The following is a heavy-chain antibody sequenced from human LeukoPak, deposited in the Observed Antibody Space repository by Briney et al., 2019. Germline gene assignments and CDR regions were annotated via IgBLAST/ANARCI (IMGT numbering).Heavy chain of an antibody. CDR2: INPNSGGT. Sequence: ASVKVSCKASGYTFTGYYMHWVRQAPGQGLEWMGWINPNSGGTNYAQKFQGRVTMTRDTSISTAYMELSRLRSDDTAVYYCASHLFGVVMSFDYWGQGTLVTVSS. V-gene: IGHV1-2*02. CDR3: ASHLFGVVMSFDY. J-gene: IGHJ4*02. CDR1: GYTFTGYY. D-gene: IGHD3-3*01.